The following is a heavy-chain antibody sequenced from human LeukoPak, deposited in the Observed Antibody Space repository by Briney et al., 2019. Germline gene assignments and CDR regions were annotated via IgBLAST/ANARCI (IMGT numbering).Heavy chain of an antibody. CDR1: GGSFSGYY. D-gene: IGHD6-19*01. CDR2: IYYSGST. V-gene: IGHV4-59*08. CDR3: AGSSGWYAFDY. Sequence: SETLSLTCAVYGGSFSGYYWSWIRQPPGKGLEWIGYIYYSGSTNYNPSLKSRVTISVDTSKNQFSLKLTSVTAADTAVYYCAGSSGWYAFDYWGQGTLATVSS. J-gene: IGHJ4*02.